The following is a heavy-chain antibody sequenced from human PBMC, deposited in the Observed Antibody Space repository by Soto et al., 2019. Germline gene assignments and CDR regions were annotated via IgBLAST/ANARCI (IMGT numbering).Heavy chain of an antibody. J-gene: IGHJ5*02. CDR2: INAGNGNT. D-gene: IGHD2-21*02. V-gene: IGHV1-3*01. Sequence: ASVKISCKASGYTFTSYAMHWVRQAPGQRLEWMGWINAGNGNTKYSQKFQGRVTITRDTSASTAYMELSSLRSEDTAVYYCARDKAPLGFFGGDCYPDNWFDPWGQGSLVTVSS. CDR1: GYTFTSYA. CDR3: ARDKAPLGFFGGDCYPDNWFDP.